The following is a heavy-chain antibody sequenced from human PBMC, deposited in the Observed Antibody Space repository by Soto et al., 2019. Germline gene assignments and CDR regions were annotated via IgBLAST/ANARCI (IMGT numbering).Heavy chain of an antibody. V-gene: IGHV4-34*01. CDR3: AAGVGDIVVVVAATPGWFDP. CDR1: GGSFSGYY. D-gene: IGHD2-15*01. CDR2: INHSGST. Sequence: QVQLQQWGAGLLKPSETLSLTCAVYGGSFSGYYWSWIRQPPGKGLEWIGEINHSGSTNYNPSLKSRFTRSVDTSKNQFSLKLSSVTAADTAVYYCAAGVGDIVVVVAATPGWFDPWGQGTLVTVSS. J-gene: IGHJ5*02.